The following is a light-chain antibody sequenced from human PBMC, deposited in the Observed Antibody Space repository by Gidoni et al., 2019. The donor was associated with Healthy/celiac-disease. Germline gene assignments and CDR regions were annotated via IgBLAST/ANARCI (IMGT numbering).Light chain of an antibody. J-gene: IGLJ2*01. CDR1: KLGDKY. CDR3: QAWDSSLDVV. Sequence: SYELTQPHSVSVSPGQTASITCSGDKLGDKYACWYQQKPGQSPVLVIYQDSKRPSGIHERFSGSNSGKTATLTISGTQAMDEADYYCQAWDSSLDVVFGGGTKLTVL. CDR2: QDS. V-gene: IGLV3-1*01.